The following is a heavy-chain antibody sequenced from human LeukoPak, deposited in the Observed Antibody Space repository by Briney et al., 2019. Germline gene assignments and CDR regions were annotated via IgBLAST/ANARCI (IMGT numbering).Heavy chain of an antibody. J-gene: IGHJ4*02. CDR3: ARGLGLRSWPEDY. Sequence: GESLKISCKGSGYSFTSYWIGWVRQMPGKGLEWMGIIYPGDSDTRFSPSFQGQVTISADKSISTAYLQWSSLKASATAMYYCARGLGLRSWPEDYWGQGTLVTVSS. V-gene: IGHV5-51*01. CDR2: IYPGDSDT. CDR1: GYSFTSYW. D-gene: IGHD3-16*01.